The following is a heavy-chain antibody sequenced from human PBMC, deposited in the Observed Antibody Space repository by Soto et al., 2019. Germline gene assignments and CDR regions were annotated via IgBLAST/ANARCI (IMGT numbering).Heavy chain of an antibody. CDR1: GGTFSTYI. V-gene: IGHV1-69*08. J-gene: IGHJ3*01. CDR2: IIPIPDIT. CDR3: ARDRITTRGDAFDL. D-gene: IGHD3-3*01. Sequence: QVQLVQSGAAVRQPGSSVKVSCKAPGGTFSTYIISWVRQAPGQGLEWMGRIIPIPDITNYAQKFQGRVTVTADRSTSTAYMELTSLKSEDTAVYYCARDRITTRGDAFDLWGQGTMVTVSS.